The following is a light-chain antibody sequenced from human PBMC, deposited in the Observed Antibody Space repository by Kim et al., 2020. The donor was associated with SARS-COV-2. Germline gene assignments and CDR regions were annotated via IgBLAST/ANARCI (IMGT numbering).Light chain of an antibody. CDR3: MQGTHWPRT. CDR2: KVS. J-gene: IGKJ1*01. Sequence: DVVMTQSPLSLPVTLGQPASISCRSSQSLVHSDGNTYLNWFQQRLGQSPRRLFYKVSNRDSGVPDRFSGSGSGTDFTLKISRVEAEDVGVYYCMQGTHWPRTFGQGTKVDIK. CDR1: QSLVHSDGNTY. V-gene: IGKV2-30*02.